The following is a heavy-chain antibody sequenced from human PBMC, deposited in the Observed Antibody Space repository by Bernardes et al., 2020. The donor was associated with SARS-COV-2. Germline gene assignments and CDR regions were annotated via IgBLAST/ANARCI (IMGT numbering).Heavy chain of an antibody. CDR1: GFTLSFYW. Sequence: GGSLRLSCAASGFTLSFYWMHWVRQAPGKGLVWVSRINSDGSSTTYADSVEGRFTISRDNAKNTLYLQMNSLRAEDTAVYFCAKRRVEWELLHYFDSWGQGTLVTVSS. J-gene: IGHJ4*02. CDR3: AKRRVEWELLHYFDS. V-gene: IGHV3-74*01. CDR2: INSDGSST. D-gene: IGHD1-26*01.